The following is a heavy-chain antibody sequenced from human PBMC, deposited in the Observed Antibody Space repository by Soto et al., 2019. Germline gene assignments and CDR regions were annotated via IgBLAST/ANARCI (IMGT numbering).Heavy chain of an antibody. J-gene: IGHJ4*02. CDR1: GFTFSSYA. V-gene: IGHV3-23*01. CDR3: AKTDLLPKRWQPFDY. Sequence: GGSLRLSCAASGFTFSSYAMSWVRQAPGKGLEWVSAISGSGGSTYYADSVKGRFTISRDNSKNTLYLQMNSLRAEDTAVYYCAKTDLLPKRWQPFDYWGRGTLVTVSS. CDR2: ISGSGGST. D-gene: IGHD1-26*01.